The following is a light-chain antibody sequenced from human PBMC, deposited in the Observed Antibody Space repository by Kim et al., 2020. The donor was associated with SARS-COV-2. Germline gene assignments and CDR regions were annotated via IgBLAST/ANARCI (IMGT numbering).Light chain of an antibody. J-gene: IGKJ4*01. CDR1: QSVSSN. V-gene: IGKV3D-15*01. CDR2: DAS. Sequence: GTPGERATLSCRDSQSVSSNLAWYQQKPAQAPRLLIYDASTRATGIPARFSGSGSGTEFTLTISSLQSEDFALYYCQQHNKWPLTVGGGTKVDIK. CDR3: QQHNKWPLT.